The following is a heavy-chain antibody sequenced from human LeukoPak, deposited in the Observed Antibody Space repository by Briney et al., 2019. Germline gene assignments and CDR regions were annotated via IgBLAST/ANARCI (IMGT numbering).Heavy chain of an antibody. CDR1: GFTLRSNW. CDR3: ASSRSSGWSGY. V-gene: IGHV3-7*01. D-gene: IGHD6-19*01. Sequence: GGSLRLSCAASGFTLRSNWMSWVRQAPGKGLEWVANIKQDGSHKNYADSVKGRFTISRDNAKNSLYLQMNSLRAEDTAVYYCASSRSSGWSGYWGQGTLVTVSS. J-gene: IGHJ4*02. CDR2: IKQDGSHK.